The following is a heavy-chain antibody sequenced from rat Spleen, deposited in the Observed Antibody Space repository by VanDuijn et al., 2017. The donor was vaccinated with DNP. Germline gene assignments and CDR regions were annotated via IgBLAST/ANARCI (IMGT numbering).Heavy chain of an antibody. CDR3: TSNPHIRTAAPFDY. V-gene: IGHV5-25*01. CDR2: ISGGGGNT. D-gene: IGHD3-8*01. CDR1: GFTFSNYY. J-gene: IGHJ3*01. Sequence: EVQLVESGGGLVQPGRSMKLSCAASGFTFSNYYMAWVRQAPTKGLEWVASISGGGGNTYYSDSVKGRFSLSRDNAKSTLYLQVNSLRSEDTATYYCTSNPHIRTAAPFDYWGQGTLVTVSS.